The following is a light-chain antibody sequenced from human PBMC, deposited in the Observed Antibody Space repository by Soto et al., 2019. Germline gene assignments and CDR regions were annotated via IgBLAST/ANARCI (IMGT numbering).Light chain of an antibody. J-gene: IGLJ1*01. CDR1: SSDVGGYNS. CDR2: EVR. Sequence: QSALTQPASVSGSPGQSITISCTGTSSDVGGYNSVSWYQVQPGKAPKLMIYEVRNRPSGVSNRFSGSKSGNTASLTISGLQAEDEADYYCTSYTNNSPYVFGTGTKVTVL. CDR3: TSYTNNSPYV. V-gene: IGLV2-14*01.